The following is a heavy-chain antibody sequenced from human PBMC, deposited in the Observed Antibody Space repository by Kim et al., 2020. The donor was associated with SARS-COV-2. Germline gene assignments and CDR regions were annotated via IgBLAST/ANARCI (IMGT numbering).Heavy chain of an antibody. Sequence: GGSLRLSCAGSGFTFNIYSMHWVRQTPGKGLEWVSSISSSNTYIYYADSVKGRFTISRDDAKNSLYLQMNSLRADDTAVFYCARASSHNSVGSGFYIYGPFELWGQGTLVTVSP. J-gene: IGHJ3*01. D-gene: IGHD3-22*01. V-gene: IGHV3-21*01. CDR1: GFTFNIYS. CDR2: ISSSNTYI. CDR3: ARASSHNSVGSGFYIYGPFEL.